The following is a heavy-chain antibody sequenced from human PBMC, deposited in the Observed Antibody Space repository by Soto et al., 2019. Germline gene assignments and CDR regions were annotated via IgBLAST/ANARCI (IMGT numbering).Heavy chain of an antibody. V-gene: IGHV1-2*02. J-gene: IGHJ4*02. CDR1: GYIFTGYY. CDR2: INPNSGGT. Sequence: GASVKVSCKASGYIFTGYYMHWVRQAPGQGLEWMGWINPNSGGTNYAQKFQGRVTMTRDTSISTAYMELSRLRSDDTAVYYCARQDRIVGAKGGEDYWGQGTLVTVS. D-gene: IGHD1-26*01. CDR3: ARQDRIVGAKGGEDY.